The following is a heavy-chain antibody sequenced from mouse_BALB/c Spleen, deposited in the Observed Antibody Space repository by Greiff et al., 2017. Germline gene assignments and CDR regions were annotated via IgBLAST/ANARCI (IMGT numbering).Heavy chain of an antibody. J-gene: IGHJ1*01. D-gene: IGHD2-10*02. CDR3: TRMVTWYFDV. V-gene: IGHV1-15*01. CDR2: IDPETGGT. Sequence: QVQLQQSGAELVRPGASVTLSCKASGYTFTDYEMHWVKQTPVHGLEWIGAIDPETGGTAYNQKFKGKATLTADKSSSTAYMELLSLTSEDSAVYYCTRMVTWYFDVWGAGTTVTVSS. CDR1: GYTFTDYE.